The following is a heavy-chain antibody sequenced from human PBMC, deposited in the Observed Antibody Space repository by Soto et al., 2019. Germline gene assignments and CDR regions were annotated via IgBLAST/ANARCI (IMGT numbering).Heavy chain of an antibody. CDR3: ARAAAGIAWFDP. V-gene: IGHV1-69*13. CDR1: GGTFSSYA. J-gene: IGHJ5*02. Sequence: SVKVSCKASGGTFSSYAISWVRQAPGQGLEWMGGIIPIFGTANYAQKFQGRVTITADESTSTAYMELSSPRSEDTAVYYCARAAAGIAWFDPWGQGTLVTVSS. D-gene: IGHD6-13*01. CDR2: IIPIFGTA.